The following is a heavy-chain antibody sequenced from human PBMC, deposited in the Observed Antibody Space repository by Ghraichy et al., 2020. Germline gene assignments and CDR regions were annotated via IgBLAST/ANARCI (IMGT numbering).Heavy chain of an antibody. J-gene: IGHJ6*02. CDR1: GYTLTDLP. V-gene: IGHV1-24*01. Sequence: ASVKVSCKVSGYTLTDLPMHWVRQVPGKGLEWMGGFDPEDGETIYAQKFQDRVTMTEDPSTDTAYMDMSNLRSEDTAVYYCAAVLSTIELATITYYHYGMEVWGQGTTVTVSS. D-gene: IGHD5-24*01. CDR3: AAVLSTIELATITYYHYGMEV. CDR2: FDPEDGET.